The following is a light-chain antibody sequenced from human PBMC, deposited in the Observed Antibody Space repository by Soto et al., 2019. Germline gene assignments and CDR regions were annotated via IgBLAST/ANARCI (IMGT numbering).Light chain of an antibody. V-gene: IGLV2-14*01. Sequence: QSALTQPASVSGSPGQSITISCTGTSSYVGGYNYVSWYQQHPGKAPKLMIYEVSNRPSGVSNRFSCSKSGNTDSLTISGLQDEDEADYYCSSYTSSSTLVVFGGGTKLTVL. CDR1: SSYVGGYNY. CDR3: SSYTSSSTLVV. CDR2: EVS. J-gene: IGLJ2*01.